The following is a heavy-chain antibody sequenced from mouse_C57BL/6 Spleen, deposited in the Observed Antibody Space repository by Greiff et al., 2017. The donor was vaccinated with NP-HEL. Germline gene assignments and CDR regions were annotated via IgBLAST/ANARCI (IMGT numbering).Heavy chain of an antibody. J-gene: IGHJ4*01. CDR2: IDPENGDT. Sequence: EVQLQQSGAELVRPGASVKLSCTASGFNIKDDYMHWVKQRPEQGLEWIGWIDPENGDTEYASKFQGKATITADTSSNTAYLQLSSLTSEDTAVYYCTTSPANYAMDYWGQGTSVTVSS. V-gene: IGHV14-4*01. CDR3: TTSPANYAMDY. CDR1: GFNIKDDY.